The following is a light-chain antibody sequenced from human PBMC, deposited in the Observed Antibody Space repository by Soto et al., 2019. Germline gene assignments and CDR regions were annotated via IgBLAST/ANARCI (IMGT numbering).Light chain of an antibody. CDR3: SSYTDSSNYV. CDR1: SSDLAIYNY. V-gene: IGLV2-14*01. Sequence: QSVLPQPASVSWSPGQSITISCTVTSSDLAIYNYVSWYQQQPGKAPKLMIYQVTNRPSGVSNRFSGSRSGNTASLTISGLQAEDEADYYCSSYTDSSNYVFGPGTKVTVL. CDR2: QVT. J-gene: IGLJ1*01.